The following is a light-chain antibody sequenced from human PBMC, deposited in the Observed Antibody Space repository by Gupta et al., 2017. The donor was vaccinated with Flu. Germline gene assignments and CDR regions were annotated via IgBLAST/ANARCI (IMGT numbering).Light chain of an antibody. CDR3: HCSDTSLSACV. V-gene: IGLV1-40*01. CDR1: NSNIGAGFD. Sequence: QSALTQPPSVSSAPGQRVTISSTRSNSNIGAGFDVHWYQQLPGTDPKLLIYSNSDRPSGVPDRCSGSKSGTSASLATTGLQTEDEADDYCHCSDTSLSACVFGTGTKVTVL. J-gene: IGLJ1*01. CDR2: SNS.